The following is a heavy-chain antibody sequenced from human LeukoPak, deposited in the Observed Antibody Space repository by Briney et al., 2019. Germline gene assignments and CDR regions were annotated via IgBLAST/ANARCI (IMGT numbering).Heavy chain of an antibody. CDR3: ASLVVTEDWAFDI. J-gene: IGHJ3*02. D-gene: IGHD2-21*02. CDR1: GFAFSRYW. V-gene: IGHV3-74*03. CDR2: IFTDGTTK. Sequence: GGSLRLYCAASGFAFSRYWMHWIRQAPGKGLVWFSAIFTDGTTKTYEVSVKGRFTIARADAKNMLYLRMTCLRVEDTAVYDCASLVVTEDWAFDIWGQGTMVAVSS.